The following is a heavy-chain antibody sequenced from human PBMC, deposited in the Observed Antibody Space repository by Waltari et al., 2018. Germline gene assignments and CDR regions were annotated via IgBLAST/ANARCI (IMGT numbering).Heavy chain of an antibody. CDR3: ARVLLERRGPFDY. CDR1: GFTFSNYA. V-gene: IGHV3-48*01. J-gene: IGHJ4*02. Sequence: EVQLVESGGGLVQPGGSLRLSCAASGFTFSNYAMNWVRQAPGKGLEWVSYISSSSSSRYYADSVKGRFTLSRDKAKNSLYLQMNSLRAEDTAVYYCARVLLERRGPFDYWGQGTLVAVSS. D-gene: IGHD1-1*01. CDR2: ISSSSSSR.